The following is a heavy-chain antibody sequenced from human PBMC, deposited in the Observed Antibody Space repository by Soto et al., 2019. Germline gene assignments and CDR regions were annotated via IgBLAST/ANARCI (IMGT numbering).Heavy chain of an antibody. J-gene: IGHJ6*02. D-gene: IGHD3-3*01. CDR3: ARDITIFGEAPPSYGMDV. Sequence: QVQLQESGPGLVKPSQTLSLTCTVSGGSISSGGYYWSWIRQHPGKGLQWIGYIYYSGSTYYNPSLKSRVTTSVDTSKNQFPLKLSSVTAADTAVYYCARDITIFGEAPPSYGMDVWGQGTTVTVSS. V-gene: IGHV4-31*03. CDR1: GGSISSGGYY. CDR2: IYYSGST.